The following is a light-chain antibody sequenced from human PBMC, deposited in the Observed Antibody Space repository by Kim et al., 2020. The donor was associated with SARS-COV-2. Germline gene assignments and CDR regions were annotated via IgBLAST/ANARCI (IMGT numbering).Light chain of an antibody. CDR1: HDIRNY. V-gene: IGKV1-33*01. CDR3: QQYDDLPDT. J-gene: IGKJ2*01. CDR2: DAS. Sequence: SASIGDRVTISCQASHDIRNYLNWYQQRPGKAPKLLISDASSLESGVPLRFSGSGSGTDFTLTISSLQPEDIATYFCQQYDDLPDTFGQGTKLEI.